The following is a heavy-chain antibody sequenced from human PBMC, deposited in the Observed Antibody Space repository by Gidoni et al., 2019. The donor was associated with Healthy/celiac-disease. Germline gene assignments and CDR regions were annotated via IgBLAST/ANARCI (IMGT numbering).Heavy chain of an antibody. CDR3: ALRSPRSSSDY. CDR2: INPNSGGT. CDR1: GYTFTGYY. Sequence: QVLLVQSGAEVKKPGASVKVSCKAPGYTFTGYYMHWVRQAPGQGLEWMGRINPNSGGTDYAQKFQGRVTMTRCTCISTAYMGLSRLKYDDTAVYDCALRSPRSSSDYWGQGTLVTVSS. J-gene: IGHJ4*02. D-gene: IGHD6-6*01. V-gene: IGHV1-2*06.